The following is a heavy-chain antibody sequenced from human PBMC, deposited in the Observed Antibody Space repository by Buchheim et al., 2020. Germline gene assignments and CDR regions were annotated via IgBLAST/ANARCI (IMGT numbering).Heavy chain of an antibody. J-gene: IGHJ5*02. Sequence: QVQLQESGPGLVKPSETLSLTCTVSGGSISSYYWSWIRQPPGKGLEWIGYIYYSGSTNYNPSLKSRVTISVDPSKNQFSLKLSSVTAADTAVYYCARVTYYYDSSGYYYNWFDPWGQGTL. CDR3: ARVTYYYDSSGYYYNWFDP. CDR1: GGSISSYY. D-gene: IGHD3-22*01. V-gene: IGHV4-59*01. CDR2: IYYSGST.